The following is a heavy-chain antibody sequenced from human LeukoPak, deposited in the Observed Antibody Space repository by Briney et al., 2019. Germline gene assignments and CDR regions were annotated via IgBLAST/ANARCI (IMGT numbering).Heavy chain of an antibody. Sequence: PGGSLRLSCAASGFTFSSYAMSWVRQAPGKGLEWVSAISGSGGSTYYADSVKGRFTISRDNSKNTLYLQMNSLRAEDMAVYYCAKDIFGSSWYYYYGMDVWGKGTTVTVSS. J-gene: IGHJ6*04. V-gene: IGHV3-23*01. CDR2: ISGSGGST. CDR1: GFTFSSYA. D-gene: IGHD6-13*01. CDR3: AKDIFGSSWYYYYGMDV.